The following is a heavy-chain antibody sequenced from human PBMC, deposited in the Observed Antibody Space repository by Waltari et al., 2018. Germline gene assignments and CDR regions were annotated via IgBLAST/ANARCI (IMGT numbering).Heavy chain of an antibody. Sequence: QLQLVQSGSELKKPGASVRVSCKASGYSFTNYAINWVRQAPGQGLEWMGWINPKTGNPTDAKGFTGRLGFSLDTSSNTASLQIDSRKSDDSAVYYCARGRGATATGATYFFDYWAQGTQVTVSS. CDR1: GYSFTNYA. CDR2: INPKTGNP. CDR3: ARGRGATATGATYFFDY. D-gene: IGHD4-17*01. J-gene: IGHJ4*02. V-gene: IGHV7-4-1*01.